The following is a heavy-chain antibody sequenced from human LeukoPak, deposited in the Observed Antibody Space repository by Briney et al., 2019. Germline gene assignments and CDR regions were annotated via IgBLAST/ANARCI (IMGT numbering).Heavy chain of an antibody. D-gene: IGHD1-26*01. Sequence: PSETLSLTCTVSGGSVSRGSYYWSWTRQPPGKGLEWIGYIHHSGTTNYSYSLKSRVTISVDMSKNQFFLNLTSVTAADTAVYYCARGRLGATYWGQGTLVTVSS. CDR2: IHHSGTT. J-gene: IGHJ4*02. CDR1: GGSVSRGSYY. V-gene: IGHV4-61*01. CDR3: ARGRLGATY.